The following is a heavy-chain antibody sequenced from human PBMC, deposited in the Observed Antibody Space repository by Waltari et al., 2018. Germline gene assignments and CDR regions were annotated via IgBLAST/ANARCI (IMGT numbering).Heavy chain of an antibody. J-gene: IGHJ5*02. CDR1: GYTFTSYA. D-gene: IGHD3-22*01. Sequence: QVQLVQSGAEVKKPGASVKVSCKASGYTFTSYAMHWVRQAPGQRLEWMGWINAGNGNTKYSQKFQGRVTSTRDTSASTAYMELSSLRSEDTAVYYCARDPQYYYDSSGYYNWFDPWGQGTLVTVSS. CDR2: INAGNGNT. CDR3: ARDPQYYYDSSGYYNWFDP. V-gene: IGHV1-3*01.